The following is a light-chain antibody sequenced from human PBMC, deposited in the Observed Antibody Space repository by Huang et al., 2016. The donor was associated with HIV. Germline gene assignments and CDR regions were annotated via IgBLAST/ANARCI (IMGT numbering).Light chain of an antibody. CDR3: QQYINWPPFT. J-gene: IGKJ2*01. V-gene: IGKV3-15*01. Sequence: EIGMKQSPAALSVSSGERATLSCRASQSVSSSLAWYQQKPGQAPRLLIYGASTRATGVPARFSGSGSGTEFTLTISSLQSEDYAVYYCQQYINWPPFTFGQGTKLDIK. CDR2: GAS. CDR1: QSVSSS.